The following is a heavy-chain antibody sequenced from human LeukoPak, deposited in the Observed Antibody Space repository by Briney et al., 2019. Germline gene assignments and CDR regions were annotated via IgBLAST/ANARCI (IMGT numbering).Heavy chain of an antibody. V-gene: IGHV3-11*01. CDR3: ASVLWFGGIFFDY. CDR1: GGSISSYY. CDR2: ISSTGSMI. J-gene: IGHJ4*02. D-gene: IGHD3-10*01. Sequence: LSLTCTVSGGSISSYYWSWSRQPPGKGLEWVSYISSTGSMINYADSVKGRFTISRDNAKNSLYLQMNSLRVEDTAVYYCASVLWFGGIFFDYWGQGTLVTVSS.